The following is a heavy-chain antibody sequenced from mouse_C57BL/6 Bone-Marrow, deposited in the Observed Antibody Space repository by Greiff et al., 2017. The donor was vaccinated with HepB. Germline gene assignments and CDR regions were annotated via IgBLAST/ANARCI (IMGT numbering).Heavy chain of an antibody. CDR1: GYTFTDYE. Sequence: QVQLKQSGAELVRPGASVTLSCKASGYTFTDYEMHWVKQTPVHGLEWIGAIDPETGGTAYNQKFKGKAILTADKSSSTAYMELRSLTSEDSAVDYCTRSGDGYYRYWFAYWGQGTLVTVSA. CDR3: TRSGDGYYRYWFAY. J-gene: IGHJ3*01. CDR2: IDPETGGT. V-gene: IGHV1-15*01. D-gene: IGHD2-3*01.